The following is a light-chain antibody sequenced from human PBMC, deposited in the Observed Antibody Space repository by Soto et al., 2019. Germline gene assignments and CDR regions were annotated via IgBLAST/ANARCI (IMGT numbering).Light chain of an antibody. CDR2: GPS. J-gene: IGKJ1*01. CDR1: QSVSSN. Sequence: EIVMTQSPATLSVSPGERATLSCRASQSVSSNLAWYQQKPGQAPRLLIYGPSTRATGIPARFSGSGSGTEFTLTISSLQSEDFAVYYCQQYNNWNTFGQGTKVEIK. CDR3: QQYNNWNT. V-gene: IGKV3-15*01.